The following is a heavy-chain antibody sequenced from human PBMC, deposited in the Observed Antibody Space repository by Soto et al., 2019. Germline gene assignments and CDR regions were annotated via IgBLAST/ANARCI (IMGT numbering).Heavy chain of an antibody. Sequence: QVHLQESGPGLVKASQTLSLTCTVSGGSISGGGGYYWSWIRQHPGKGLEWIGYIYYSGSTYYNPSLKIRATISVDTSENQFSLKLSSVTAADTAVYYCARRASSGRDPFYFDYWGQGTLVAVSS. CDR2: IYYSGST. J-gene: IGHJ4*02. D-gene: IGHD6-6*01. V-gene: IGHV4-31*03. CDR3: ARRASSGRDPFYFDY. CDR1: GGSISGGGGYY.